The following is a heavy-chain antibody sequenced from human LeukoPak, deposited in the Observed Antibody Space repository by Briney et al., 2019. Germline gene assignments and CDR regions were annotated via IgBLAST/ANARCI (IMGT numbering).Heavy chain of an antibody. CDR1: GGTFSSYA. CDR3: ARDRQWRGQPHI. D-gene: IGHD6-19*01. J-gene: IGHJ3*02. CDR2: ISAYNGNT. Sequence: GASVKVSCTASGGTFSSYAISWVRQAPGQGLEWMGWISAYNGNTNYAQKLQGRVTMTTDTSTSTAYMELRSLRSDDTAVYYCARDRQWRGQPHIWGQGTMVTVSS. V-gene: IGHV1-18*01.